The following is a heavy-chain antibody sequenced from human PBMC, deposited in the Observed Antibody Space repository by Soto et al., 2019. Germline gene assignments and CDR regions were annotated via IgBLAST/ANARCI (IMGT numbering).Heavy chain of an antibody. CDR1: GYPFTSYD. CDR2: MNPNSGNT. V-gene: IGHV1-8*01. CDR3: AREKTSSGMDV. J-gene: IGHJ6*02. Sequence: QVQLVQYGAEVKKPGASVKVSCTASGYPFTSYDINWVRQDTGQGLEWMGWMNPNSGNTGYAQKYQGRVTMTMNTSISTAYMELSRLRSEHTAVYYFAREKTSSGMDVWGQGTTVTVSS.